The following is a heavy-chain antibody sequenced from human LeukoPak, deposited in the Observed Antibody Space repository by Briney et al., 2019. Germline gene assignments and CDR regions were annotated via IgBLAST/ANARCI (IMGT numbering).Heavy chain of an antibody. CDR1: GFTFSSYA. V-gene: IGHV3-21*01. CDR3: AREGAQLEMDNYYYYYGMDV. Sequence: GGSLRLSCAASGFTFSSYAMSWVRQAPGKGLEWVSSISSSSSYIYYADSVKGRFTISRDNAKNSLYLQMNSLRAEDTAVYYCAREGAQLEMDNYYYYYGMDVWGQGTTVTVSS. J-gene: IGHJ6*02. D-gene: IGHD5-24*01. CDR2: ISSSSSYI.